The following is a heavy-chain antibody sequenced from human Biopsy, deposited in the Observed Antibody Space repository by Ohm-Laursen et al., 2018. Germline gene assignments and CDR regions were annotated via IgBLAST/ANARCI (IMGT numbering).Heavy chain of an antibody. CDR2: IIPIFETI. V-gene: IGHV1-69*13. Sequence: GASVKVSCKASGGTLITYAISRVLQAPGQGPEWMGGIIPIFETIDYAPKFQDRVTITADESTRTAYMELSSLKSEDTAVYYCARRYCSSTSCSPPFYSWFDPWGQGTLVTVSS. D-gene: IGHD2-2*01. CDR3: ARRYCSSTSCSPPFYSWFDP. J-gene: IGHJ5*02. CDR1: GGTLITYA.